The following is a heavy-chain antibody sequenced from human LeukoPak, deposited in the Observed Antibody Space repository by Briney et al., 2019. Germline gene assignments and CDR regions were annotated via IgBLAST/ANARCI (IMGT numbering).Heavy chain of an antibody. D-gene: IGHD3-22*01. CDR1: GFTFSSYA. J-gene: IGHJ4*02. V-gene: IGHV3-23*01. Sequence: GGSLRLSCAASGFTFSSYAMSWVRQAPGKGLEWVSAISGSGGSTYYADSVKGRFTISRDNSKNTLYLQMNSLRAEDTAVYYCAKSPIDITMIVVAPSGDWGQGTLVTVSS. CDR2: ISGSGGST. CDR3: AKSPIDITMIVVAPSGD.